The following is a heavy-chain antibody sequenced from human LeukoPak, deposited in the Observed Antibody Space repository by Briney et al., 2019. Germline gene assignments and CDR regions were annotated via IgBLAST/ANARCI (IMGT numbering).Heavy chain of an antibody. Sequence: GGSLRLSCAASGVTVSSDYMSWVRQVPGKGLEWVSIIYSGGSTYYADSVKGRFTISRDNSKNTLYLQMNSLRGEDTAVYYCARATVPLEYSSSSHFYYYYMDVWGKGTTVAVSS. D-gene: IGHD6-6*01. J-gene: IGHJ6*03. CDR3: ARATVPLEYSSSSHFYYYYMDV. CDR2: IYSGGST. CDR1: GVTVSSDY. V-gene: IGHV3-53*01.